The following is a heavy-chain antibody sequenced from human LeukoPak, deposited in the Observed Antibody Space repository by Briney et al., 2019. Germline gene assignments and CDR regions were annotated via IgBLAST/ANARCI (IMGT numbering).Heavy chain of an antibody. D-gene: IGHD3-16*01. V-gene: IGHV4-59*08. Sequence: SETLSLTCIVSGGSISSYYWSWIRQPPGKGPEWIGYIYYSGNTNYNPSLKSRVTISVDTSKNQFSLEVSSVTAADTAVYYCARHITPWGWFDPWGQGTLVTVSS. CDR1: GGSISSYY. J-gene: IGHJ5*02. CDR3: ARHITPWGWFDP. CDR2: IYYSGNT.